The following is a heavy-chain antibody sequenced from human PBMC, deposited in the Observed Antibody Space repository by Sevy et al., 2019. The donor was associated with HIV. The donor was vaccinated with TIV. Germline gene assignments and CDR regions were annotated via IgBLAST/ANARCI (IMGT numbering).Heavy chain of an antibody. D-gene: IGHD5-12*01. CDR1: GYTFTGYY. CDR2: INPNSGGT. Sequence: ASVKVSCKASGYTFTGYYMHWVRQAPGQGLEWMGRINPNSGGTNYAQKFQGRVTMTRDTSISTAYMELSRLRSDDTAVYYCASSIVDIVATIPARFDYWGQGTLVTVSS. CDR3: ASSIVDIVATIPARFDY. V-gene: IGHV1-2*06. J-gene: IGHJ4*02.